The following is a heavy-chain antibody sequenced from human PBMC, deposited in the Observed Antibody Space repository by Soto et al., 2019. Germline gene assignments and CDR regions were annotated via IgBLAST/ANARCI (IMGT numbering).Heavy chain of an antibody. J-gene: IGHJ6*02. CDR2: MYNTGST. V-gene: IGHV4-59*01. CDR3: ARDLWGYCGTDCYPLDV. CDR1: GGSISGYY. D-gene: IGHD2-21*02. Sequence: QVQLQESGPGLVKPSETLSLTCTVSGGSISGYYWSWIRQPPGKGLEWIGYMYNTGSTVYNPSFNRQVTISVAXTXSXXSLRLNSGTAADTAVYYCARDLWGYCGTDCYPLDVWGQGTTVTVSS.